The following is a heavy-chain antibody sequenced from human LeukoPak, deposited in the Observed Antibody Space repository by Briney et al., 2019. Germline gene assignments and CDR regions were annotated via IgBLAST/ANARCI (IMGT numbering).Heavy chain of an antibody. CDR2: INHSGST. CDR3: ATVTTYDPRLDY. D-gene: IGHD4-11*01. CDR1: GGSINNYY. V-gene: IGHV4-34*01. J-gene: IGHJ4*02. Sequence: PSETLSLTCSVSGGSINNYYWIWIRQPPGKGLEWIGEINHSGSTNYNPSLKSRVTISVDTSKNQFSLKLSSVTAADTAVYYCATVTTYDPRLDYWGQGTLVTVSS.